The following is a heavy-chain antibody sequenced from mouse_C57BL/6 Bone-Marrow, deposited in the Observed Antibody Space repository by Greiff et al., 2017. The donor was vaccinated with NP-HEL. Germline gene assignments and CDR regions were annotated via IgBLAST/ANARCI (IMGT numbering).Heavy chain of an antibody. V-gene: IGHV5-4*01. CDR3: ARDTIVKTDWFAY. D-gene: IGHD2-12*01. CDR1: GFTFSSYA. J-gene: IGHJ3*01. CDR2: ISDGGSYT. Sequence: EVKVVESGGGLVKPGGSLKLSCAASGFTFSSYAMSWVRQTPGKRLEWVGTISDGGSYTYYPDNVKGRFTISRDNDKNNLYLQVNQMKSEDTAIYYCARDTIVKTDWFAYWGQGTLVTVSA.